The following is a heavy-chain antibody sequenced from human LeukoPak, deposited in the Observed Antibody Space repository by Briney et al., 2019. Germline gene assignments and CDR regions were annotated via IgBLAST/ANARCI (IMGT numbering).Heavy chain of an antibody. V-gene: IGHV1-46*01. CDR1: GYTFTNSY. J-gene: IGHJ6*03. D-gene: IGHD3-10*02. Sequence: GASVKVSCKASGYTFTNSYIHWVRQAPGQVLEWMGLINPDGGNTNYAQNFQGRVTLTRDTSTSTVYMELSSLRSEDTAVYYCARYVRGVRSMGYYYYYMDVWGKGTTVTISS. CDR2: INPDGGNT. CDR3: ARYVRGVRSMGYYYYYMDV.